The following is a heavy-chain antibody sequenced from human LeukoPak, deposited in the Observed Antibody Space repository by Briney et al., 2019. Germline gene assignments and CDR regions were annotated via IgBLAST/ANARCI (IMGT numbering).Heavy chain of an antibody. CDR3: ARVDLVVAATYHAFDI. J-gene: IGHJ3*02. CDR1: GFTFSSYW. V-gene: IGHV3-74*01. D-gene: IGHD2-15*01. CDR2: INSDGSST. Sequence: PGGSLRLSCAASGFTFSSYWMHWVRQAPGKGLVWASRINSDGSSTTYADSVKGRFTISRDNAKNTLYLQMNSLRAEDTAVYYCARVDLVVAATYHAFDIWGQGTMVTVSS.